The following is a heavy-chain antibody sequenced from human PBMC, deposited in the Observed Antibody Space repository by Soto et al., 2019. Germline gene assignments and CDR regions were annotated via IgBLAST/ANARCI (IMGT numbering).Heavy chain of an antibody. J-gene: IGHJ4*02. V-gene: IGHV3-30-3*01. CDR1: GFTFSSYA. CDR2: ISYDGSRK. Sequence: QVQLVESGGGVVQPGRSLRLSCAASGFTFSSYAIHWVRQAPGKGLEWVAVISYDGSRKYYRDSVKGRFTISRDNSNNTLYLQMNSLRPEDAAVYYCVKEWGQGQHLDYWGQGTLVTVAS. CDR3: VKEWGQGQHLDY. D-gene: IGHD6-13*01.